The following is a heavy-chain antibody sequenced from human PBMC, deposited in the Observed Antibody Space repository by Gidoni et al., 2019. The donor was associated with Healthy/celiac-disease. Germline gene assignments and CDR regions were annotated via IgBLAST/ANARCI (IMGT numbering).Heavy chain of an antibody. Sequence: QVQLVQSGAEVKKPGSSVKVSCKASGGTFSSYTISWVRQAPGQGLEWMGRIIPILGIANYAQKFQGRVTITADKSTSTAYMELSSLRSEDTAVYYCARETYDSSGYYSGYWGQGTLVTVSS. D-gene: IGHD3-22*01. CDR2: IIPILGIA. CDR1: GGTFSSYT. J-gene: IGHJ4*02. V-gene: IGHV1-69*08. CDR3: ARETYDSSGYYSGY.